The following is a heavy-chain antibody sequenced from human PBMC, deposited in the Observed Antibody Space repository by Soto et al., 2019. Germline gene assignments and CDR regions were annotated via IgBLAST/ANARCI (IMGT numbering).Heavy chain of an antibody. Sequence: GGSLRLSCAASGFTFSSYWMSWVRQAPGKGLEWVANIKQDGSEKYYVDSVKGRFTISRDNAKNSLYLQMNSLRAEDTAVYYCARNWIVGATDAFDIWGQGTMVTVSS. CDR3: ARNWIVGATDAFDI. V-gene: IGHV3-7*03. D-gene: IGHD1-26*01. CDR2: IKQDGSEK. CDR1: GFTFSSYW. J-gene: IGHJ3*02.